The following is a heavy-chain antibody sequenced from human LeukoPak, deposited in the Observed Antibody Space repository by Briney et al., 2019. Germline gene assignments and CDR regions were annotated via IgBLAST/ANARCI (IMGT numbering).Heavy chain of an antibody. CDR1: GFTFSSYS. J-gene: IGHJ4*02. V-gene: IGHV3-30*02. CDR3: AKDGERARYSSGSCYFDY. CDR2: IRYDGSNK. Sequence: PGGSLRLSCAASGFTFSSYSMNWVRQAPGKGLEWVAFIRYDGSNKYYADSVKGRFTISRDNSKNTLYLQMNSLRAEDTAVYYCAKDGERARYSSGSCYFDYWGQGTLVTVSS. D-gene: IGHD6-19*01.